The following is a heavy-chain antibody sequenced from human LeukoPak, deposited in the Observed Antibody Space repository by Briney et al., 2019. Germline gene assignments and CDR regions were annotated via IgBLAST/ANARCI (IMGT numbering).Heavy chain of an antibody. D-gene: IGHD3-10*01. V-gene: IGHV5-10-1*01. J-gene: IGHJ3*02. CDR3: ASLFRDDVFDI. CDR2: VDPSDSYT. CDR1: GXSFTSYW. Sequence: GESLRISCKGSGXSFTSYWISWVRQMPGKGMEWMGRVDPSDSYTNYSPSFQGHVSISADKSISTAYLQWRSLKASDTAMYYCASLFRDDVFDIWGQGTMVTVSS.